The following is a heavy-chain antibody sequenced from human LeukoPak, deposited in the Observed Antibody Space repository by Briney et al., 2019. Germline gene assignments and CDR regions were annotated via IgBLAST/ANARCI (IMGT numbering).Heavy chain of an antibody. CDR2: IYTSGST. D-gene: IGHD6-6*01. J-gene: IGHJ4*02. V-gene: IGHV4-4*09. CDR3: ARHVGSSSLIFHY. Sequence: SETLSLTCTVSGGSISSYYWSWIRQPPGKGLEWIGYIYTSGSTNYNPSLKGRVTISVDTSKNQFSLKLSSVTAADTAVYYCARHVGSSSLIFHYWGQGTLVTVSS. CDR1: GGSISSYY.